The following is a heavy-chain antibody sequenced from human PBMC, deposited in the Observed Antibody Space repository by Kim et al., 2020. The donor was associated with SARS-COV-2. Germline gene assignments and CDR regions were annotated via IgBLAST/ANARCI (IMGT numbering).Heavy chain of an antibody. CDR3: ARDVGYFGSGSYFWFDA. Sequence: SETLSLTCTVSGGSISGYYWSWIWQPPGKGLEWIGYIYYSGSTNYNPSLKSRVTISVDTSKNQFSLKLSSVTAADTAVYYCARDVGYFGSGSYFWFDAWGQGTLVTVSS. CDR2: IYYSGST. J-gene: IGHJ5*02. CDR1: GGSISGYY. V-gene: IGHV4-59*13. D-gene: IGHD3-10*01.